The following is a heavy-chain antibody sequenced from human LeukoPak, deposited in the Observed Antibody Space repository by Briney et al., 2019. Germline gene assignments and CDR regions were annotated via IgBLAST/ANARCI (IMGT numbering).Heavy chain of an antibody. D-gene: IGHD6-19*01. Sequence: GGSLRLSCAASGFTFSSYSMNWVRQAPGKGLEWVSSISSSSSYIYYADSVKGRFTISRDNAKNSLYLQMNSLRAEDTAVYYCARVEGSSGGNRPVLFDPWGQGTLVTVSS. J-gene: IGHJ5*02. CDR1: GFTFSSYS. CDR3: ARVEGSSGGNRPVLFDP. V-gene: IGHV3-21*01. CDR2: ISSSSSYI.